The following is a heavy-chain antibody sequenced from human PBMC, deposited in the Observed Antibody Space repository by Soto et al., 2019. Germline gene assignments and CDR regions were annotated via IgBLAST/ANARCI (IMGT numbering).Heavy chain of an antibody. CDR1: GGSFSGYY. J-gene: IGHJ4*02. CDR3: AVGPRMWLAGGGY. CDR2: INHSGIT. Sequence: QVLLEQWGAGLLKPSETLSLTCAVYGGSFSGYYWTWIRQPPGRGLEWLGEINHSGITDYNPSLKSRVSISIDTSKTQFSRKLNSVTAADTAVYYCAVGPRMWLAGGGYWGQGTLVTVSS. D-gene: IGHD6-19*01. V-gene: IGHV4-34*01.